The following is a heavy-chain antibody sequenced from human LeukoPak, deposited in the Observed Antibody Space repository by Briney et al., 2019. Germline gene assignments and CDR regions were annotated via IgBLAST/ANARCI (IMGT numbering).Heavy chain of an antibody. CDR3: ARVETVTNDAFDI. CDR2: IYYRGST. D-gene: IGHD4-17*01. J-gene: IGHJ3*02. Sequence: PSQTLSLTCTVSGGSISSTTYYWGWIRQPPGRGLEWIGNIYYRGSTYYNPSLKSRVTMSVDTSKNQFSLKLSSVTAADTAVYYCARVETVTNDAFDIWGQGTMVTVSS. V-gene: IGHV4-39*07. CDR1: GGSISSTTYY.